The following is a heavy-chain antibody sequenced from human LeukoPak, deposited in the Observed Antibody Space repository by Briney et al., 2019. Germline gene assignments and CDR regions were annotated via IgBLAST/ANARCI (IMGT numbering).Heavy chain of an antibody. CDR2: ITSDGSRT. D-gene: IGHD2-21*02. V-gene: IGHV3-74*01. Sequence: GGSLRLSCAASGFTFSSYWMHWVRQAPGKGLAWVSRITSDGSRTSYANSVKGRFTISRDNAKNTLYLQMNSLRAEDTAVYYCARDVAPGDPLDCWGQGTLVSVSS. CDR3: ARDVAPGDPLDC. CDR1: GFTFSSYW. J-gene: IGHJ4*02.